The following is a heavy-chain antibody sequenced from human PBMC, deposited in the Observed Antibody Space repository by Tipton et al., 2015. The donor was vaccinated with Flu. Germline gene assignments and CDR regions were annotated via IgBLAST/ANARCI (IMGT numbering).Heavy chain of an antibody. Sequence: SLRLSCAASGFIISNYYMSWVRQAPGKGLECVSVIYTGGSTSYTDSVKGRFTISRDNSKNTLYLQMGGLRVEDTAVYYCARGLMGWDATTDTWGQGTLVTVAS. CDR1: GFIISNYY. CDR2: IYTGGST. J-gene: IGHJ5*02. D-gene: IGHD1-1*01. CDR3: ARGLMGWDATTDT. V-gene: IGHV3-53*01.